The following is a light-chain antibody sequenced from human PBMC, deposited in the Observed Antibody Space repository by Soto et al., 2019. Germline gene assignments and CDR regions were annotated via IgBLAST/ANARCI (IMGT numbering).Light chain of an antibody. CDR1: SSDFGSYNL. J-gene: IGLJ1*01. Sequence: QSALTQPASVSGSPGQSITISCTGTSSDFGSYNLVSWYQQHPGKAPKLIIYDVSNRPSGVSNRFSGSKSGNTASLTISGLQAEDEADYYCSSYTSSTTLYVFGTGTKLTVL. CDR2: DVS. V-gene: IGLV2-14*02. CDR3: SSYTSSTTLYV.